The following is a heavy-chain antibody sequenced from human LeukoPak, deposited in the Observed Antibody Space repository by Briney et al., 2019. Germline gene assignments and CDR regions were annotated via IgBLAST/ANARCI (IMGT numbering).Heavy chain of an antibody. CDR1: GGSISNYY. V-gene: IGHV4-4*07. CDR2: IYTSGST. J-gene: IGHJ4*02. D-gene: IGHD4-17*01. CDR3: ARDPTTVTTIFDS. Sequence: NPSETLSLTCAVSGGSISNYYWSWIRQPAGKGLEWIGRIYTSGSTNYNPSLKSRVSMSGDTSKNQVSLKLRSVTAADTAVYYCARDPTTVTTIFDSWGQGTLVTVSS.